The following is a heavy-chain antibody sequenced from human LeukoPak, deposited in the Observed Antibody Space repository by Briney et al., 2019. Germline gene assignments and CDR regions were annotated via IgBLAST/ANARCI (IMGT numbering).Heavy chain of an antibody. Sequence: ASVTVSCKASGYTFTSYGISWVRQAPGQGLEWMGWISAYNGNTNYAQKLQGRVTMTTDTSTSTAYMELRSLRSDDTAVYYCARGLNYGDYVGRTMIPYYYMDVWGKGTTVTVSS. CDR3: ARGLNYGDYVGRTMIPYYYMDV. CDR1: GYTFTSYG. J-gene: IGHJ6*03. D-gene: IGHD4-17*01. CDR2: ISAYNGNT. V-gene: IGHV1-18*01.